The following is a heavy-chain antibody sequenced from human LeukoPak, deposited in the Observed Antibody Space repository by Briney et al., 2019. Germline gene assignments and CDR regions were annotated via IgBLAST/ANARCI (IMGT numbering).Heavy chain of an antibody. CDR3: AKASWVSSADAVL. J-gene: IGHJ4*02. D-gene: IGHD3-16*01. V-gene: IGHV3-23*01. CDR1: GFIFRDYA. CDR2: LRGDGET. Sequence: GGSLRLSCVASGFIFRDYAMSWVRHTPTGGLESVSSLRGDGETFYTDSVKGRFTLSRDHSRNTVYLQLSNLRVEDTAVYYCAKASWVSSADAVLWGQGTLVTVS.